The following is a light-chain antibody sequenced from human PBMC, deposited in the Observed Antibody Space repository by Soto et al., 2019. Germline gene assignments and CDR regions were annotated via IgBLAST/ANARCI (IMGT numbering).Light chain of an antibody. CDR1: QGVSSN. CDR3: QQYNNWPF. J-gene: IGKJ2*01. V-gene: IGKV3-15*01. CDR2: GAS. Sequence: EIVMTQSPATLSVSPGERATISCRASQGVSSNLAWYQQKPGQAPRLLIYGASTRAAGIPARFSGSGSGTEFTLTISSLQSEDFAVYYCQQYNNWPFFGQGTKLEIK.